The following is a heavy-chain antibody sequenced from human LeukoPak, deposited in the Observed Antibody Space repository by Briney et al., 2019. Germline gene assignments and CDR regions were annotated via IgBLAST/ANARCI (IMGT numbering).Heavy chain of an antibody. J-gene: IGHJ6*03. Sequence: GGSLRLSCAASGFTFSSYPMTWVRQAPGKGLELVSSISGDGRSTYYAASVKGRFTISRDNSKNTLYLQMGSLRVEDTAVYYCAKGSTSTYYYYLDLWGKGTAVTVSS. D-gene: IGHD1-1*01. CDR1: GFTFSSYP. V-gene: IGHV3-23*01. CDR2: ISGDGRST. CDR3: AKGSTSTYYYYLDL.